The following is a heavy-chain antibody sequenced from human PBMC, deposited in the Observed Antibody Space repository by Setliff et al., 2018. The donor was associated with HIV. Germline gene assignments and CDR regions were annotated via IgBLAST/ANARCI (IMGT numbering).Heavy chain of an antibody. V-gene: IGHV4-4*09. CDR1: GGSISGHY. J-gene: IGHJ5*02. D-gene: IGHD6-13*01. CDR3: ARASLAVGTRWFDP. CDR2: IYSSGST. Sequence: SETLSLTCTVSGGSISGHYWSWIRQPPGRGLEWMGYIYSSGSTNFNPPLQSRVTISVDTSKNQFSLKLSSMTAADTAIYYCARASLAVGTRWFDPWGQGTLVTVSS.